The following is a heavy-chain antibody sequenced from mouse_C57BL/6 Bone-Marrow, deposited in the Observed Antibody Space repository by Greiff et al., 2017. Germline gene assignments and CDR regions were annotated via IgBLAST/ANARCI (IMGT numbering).Heavy chain of an antibody. V-gene: IGHV1-20*01. CDR2: INPYNGDT. CDR3: ARKAPGSSSYYYAMDY. D-gene: IGHD1-1*01. Sequence: VQLQQSGPELVKPGDSVKISCKASGYSFTGYFMNWVMQSHGKSLEWIGRINPYNGDTFYNQKFKGKATLTVDKSSSTAHMELRSLTSEDSAVYYCARKAPGSSSYYYAMDYWGQGTSVTVSS. J-gene: IGHJ4*01. CDR1: GYSFTGYF.